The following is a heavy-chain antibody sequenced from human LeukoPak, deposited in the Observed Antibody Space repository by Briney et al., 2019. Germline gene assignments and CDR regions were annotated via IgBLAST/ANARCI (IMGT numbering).Heavy chain of an antibody. J-gene: IGHJ4*02. CDR1: GGTFSSYA. Sequence: GASVKVSCKASGGTFSSYAISWVRQAPGQGLEWMGGIIPIFGTANYAQKFQGRVTITADESTSTAYMELSSLRSEDTAVYYCAGDGYSYGHHGYYFDYWGQGTLVTVSS. V-gene: IGHV1-69*13. D-gene: IGHD5-18*01. CDR2: IIPIFGTA. CDR3: AGDGYSYGHHGYYFDY.